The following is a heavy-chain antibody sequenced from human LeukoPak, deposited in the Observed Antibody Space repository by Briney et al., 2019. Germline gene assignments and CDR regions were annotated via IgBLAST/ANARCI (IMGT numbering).Heavy chain of an antibody. J-gene: IGHJ6*02. CDR2: VIPRLDIA. V-gene: IGHV1-69*04. D-gene: IGHD4-11*01. CDR3: ARASLYTVTALPEDYYGMDV. Sequence: ASVKVSCKASGGSLSGYAIGWARQAPGQGLEWMGRVIPRLDIAKYAQKFQERVTITRDMSTSTAYMELSSLRSEDTAVYYCARASLYTVTALPEDYYGMDVWGQGTTVTVSS. CDR1: GGSLSGYA.